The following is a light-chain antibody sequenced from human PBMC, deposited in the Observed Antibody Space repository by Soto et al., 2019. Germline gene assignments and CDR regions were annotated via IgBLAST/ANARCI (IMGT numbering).Light chain of an antibody. CDR3: QQSGSSPFT. J-gene: IGKJ4*01. Sequence: EIVLTQSPGTLSLSLGERATLSCRASQTVSSNYLAWYQQKSGQPPRLLMYDAFHRASGIPDRFSGSGSGTDFTLTIRRVEPEDFAVYYCQQSGSSPFTFGGGTRVEIK. CDR1: QTVSSNY. V-gene: IGKV3-20*01. CDR2: DAF.